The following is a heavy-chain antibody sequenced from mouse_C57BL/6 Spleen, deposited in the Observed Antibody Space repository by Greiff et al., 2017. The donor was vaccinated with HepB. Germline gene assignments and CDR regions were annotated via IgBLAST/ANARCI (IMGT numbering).Heavy chain of an antibody. CDR2: ISSGSSTI. J-gene: IGHJ4*01. CDR3: ARFPLHAMDY. Sequence: EVKLMESGGGLVKPGGSLKLSCAASGFTFSDYGMHWVRQAPEKGLEWVAYISSGSSTIYYADTVKGRFTISRDNAKNTLFLQMTSLRSEDTAMYYCARFPLHAMDYWGQGTSVTVSS. CDR1: GFTFSDYG. V-gene: IGHV5-17*01. D-gene: IGHD1-1*01.